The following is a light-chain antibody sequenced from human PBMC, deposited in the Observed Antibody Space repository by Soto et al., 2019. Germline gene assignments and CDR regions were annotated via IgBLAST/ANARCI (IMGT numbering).Light chain of an antibody. J-gene: IGKJ4*01. CDR2: AAS. Sequence: DIQLTQSPPFLSASVGDRVTITCRASQDISDYLAWYQQRPGKAPKLLIYAASTLQSGVPPRFSGSGSGTEFTLTISSLQPEDFATYSCQQLNSYPLTFGGGTKVEIK. V-gene: IGKV1-9*01. CDR3: QQLNSYPLT. CDR1: QDISDY.